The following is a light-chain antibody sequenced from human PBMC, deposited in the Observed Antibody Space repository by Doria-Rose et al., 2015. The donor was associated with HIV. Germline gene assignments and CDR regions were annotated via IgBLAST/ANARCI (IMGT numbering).Light chain of an antibody. V-gene: IGKV1-8*01. CDR2: AAS. CDR3: QQYYSYPPT. CDR1: QDISNY. Sequence: AIRVTQSPSSLSASTGDRVTTTCRASQDISNYLAWYQQKPGKAPKLLIYAASTLQSGVPSRFSGSGSGTDFTLTISYLQSEDFATYYCQQYYSYPPTFGQGTKVEVK. J-gene: IGKJ1*01.